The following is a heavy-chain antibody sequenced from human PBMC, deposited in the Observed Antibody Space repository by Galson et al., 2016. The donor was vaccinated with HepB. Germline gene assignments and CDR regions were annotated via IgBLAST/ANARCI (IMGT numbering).Heavy chain of an antibody. CDR1: GSTFSSYS. J-gene: IGHJ5*01. V-gene: IGHV3-21*01. CDR3: ARDTDYEIDS. Sequence: SLRLSCAASGSTFSSYSMNWVRQAPGKGLEWVSSISSTSNYIYYADSVKGRITISRDNAKNSLFLQMTSLRAEDTGVYYCARDTDYEIDSWGQGTLVTVSS. CDR2: ISSTSNYI. D-gene: IGHD3-16*01.